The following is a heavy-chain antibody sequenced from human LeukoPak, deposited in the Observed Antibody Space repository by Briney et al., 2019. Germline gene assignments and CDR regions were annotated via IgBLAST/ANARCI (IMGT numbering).Heavy chain of an antibody. CDR3: ASSSGIAAAFDI. V-gene: IGHV1-2*02. CDR2: INPNSGGT. CDR1: GYTFTGYY. J-gene: IGHJ3*02. Sequence: ASVNVSCKASGYTFTGYYMHWVRQAPGQGLEWMGWINPNSGGTNYAQKFQGRVTMTRDTSISTAYMELSRLRSDDTAVYYCASSSGIAAAFDIWGQGTMVTVSS. D-gene: IGHD6-13*01.